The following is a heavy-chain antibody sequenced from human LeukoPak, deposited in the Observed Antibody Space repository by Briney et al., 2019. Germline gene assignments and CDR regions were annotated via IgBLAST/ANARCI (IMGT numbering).Heavy chain of an antibody. CDR3: AKDQIQLGSLVDGMDV. Sequence: GRSLRLSCAASGFTFSSYGMHWVRQAPGKGLEWVAVISYDGSNKYYADSVKGRFTISRDNSKNTLYLQMNSLRAKDTAVYYCAKDQIQLGSLVDGMDVWGQGTTVTVSS. CDR1: GFTFSSYG. D-gene: IGHD5-18*01. CDR2: ISYDGSNK. V-gene: IGHV3-30*18. J-gene: IGHJ6*02.